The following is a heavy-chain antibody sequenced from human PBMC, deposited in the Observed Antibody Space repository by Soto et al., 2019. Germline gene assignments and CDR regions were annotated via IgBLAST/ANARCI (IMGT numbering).Heavy chain of an antibody. D-gene: IGHD3-10*01. CDR3: AKGVWFGELSRYYYGMDV. CDR1: GFTFSSYA. CDR2: ISGSGGST. V-gene: IGHV3-23*01. J-gene: IGHJ6*02. Sequence: GSLRLSCAASGFTFSSYAMSWVRQAPGKGLEWVSAISGSGGSTYYADSVKGRFTISRDNSKNTLYLQMNSLRAEDTAVYYCAKGVWFGELSRYYYGMDVWGQGTTVTVSS.